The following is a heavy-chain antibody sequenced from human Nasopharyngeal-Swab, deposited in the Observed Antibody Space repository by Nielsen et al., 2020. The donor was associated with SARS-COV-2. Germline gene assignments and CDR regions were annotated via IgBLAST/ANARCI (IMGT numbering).Heavy chain of an antibody. V-gene: IGHV1-46*01. CDR3: ARGGSYLTGPADY. Sequence: WVRQAPGQGLEWMGIINPSGGSTSYAQKFQGRVTMTRDTSTSTAYMELRSLRSDDTAVYYCARGGSYLTGPADYWGQGTLVTVSS. CDR2: INPSGGST. D-gene: IGHD1-26*01. J-gene: IGHJ4*02.